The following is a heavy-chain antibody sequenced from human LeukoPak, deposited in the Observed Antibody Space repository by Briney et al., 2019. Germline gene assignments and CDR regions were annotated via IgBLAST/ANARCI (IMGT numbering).Heavy chain of an antibody. CDR2: ISAYNGNT. J-gene: IGHJ4*02. D-gene: IGHD3-10*01. Sequence: ASVKVSCKASGYTFTSYGISWVRQAPGQGLEWMGWISAYNGNTNYAQKFQGRVTITADKSTSTAYMELSSLRSEDTAVYYCARQGTGDWGQGTLVTVSS. CDR1: GYTFTSYG. V-gene: IGHV1-18*01. CDR3: ARQGTGD.